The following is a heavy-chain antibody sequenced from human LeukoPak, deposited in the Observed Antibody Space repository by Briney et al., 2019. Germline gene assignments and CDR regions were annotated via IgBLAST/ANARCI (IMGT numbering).Heavy chain of an antibody. Sequence: ASVRVSCKASGYTFTSYAMSWVRQAPGQGLEWMGWINTNTGNPTYVQGFTGRFVFSLDTSVSTAYLQISSLKAEDTAVYYCARTIAYGGYYYYYMDVWGKGTTVTVSS. CDR1: GYTFTSYA. D-gene: IGHD3-10*01. J-gene: IGHJ6*03. CDR3: ARTIAYGGYYYYYMDV. CDR2: INTNTGNP. V-gene: IGHV7-4-1*02.